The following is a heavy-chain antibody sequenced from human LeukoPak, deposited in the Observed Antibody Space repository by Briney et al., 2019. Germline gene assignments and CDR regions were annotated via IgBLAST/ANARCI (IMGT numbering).Heavy chain of an antibody. CDR3: ASGYSYGYKVETGYFDY. CDR2: ISYDGSNK. CDR1: GFTFSSYA. J-gene: IGHJ4*02. D-gene: IGHD5-18*01. Sequence: GGSLRLSCAASGFTFSSYAMQWVRQAPGKGLERVAVISYDGSNKYYADSVKGRFTISRDNSKNTLYLQMNSLRAEDTAVYYCASGYSYGYKVETGYFDYWGQGTLVTVSS. V-gene: IGHV3-30-3*01.